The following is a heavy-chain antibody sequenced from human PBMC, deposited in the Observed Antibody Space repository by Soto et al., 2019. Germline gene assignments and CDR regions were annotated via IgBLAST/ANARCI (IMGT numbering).Heavy chain of an antibody. D-gene: IGHD3-10*02. V-gene: IGHV3-74*01. J-gene: IGHJ3*02. CDR1: GFTFSSYW. CDR3: ARAYYVIGVMAFDI. CDR2: INSDGSST. Sequence: EVQLVESGGGLVQPGGSLRLSCAASGFTFSSYWMHWVRQAPGKGLVWVSHINSDGSSTSYADSVKGRCTISRDNAKNMLYLQMNSLRAEDMAVYYCARAYYVIGVMAFDIWGQGTMVTVSS.